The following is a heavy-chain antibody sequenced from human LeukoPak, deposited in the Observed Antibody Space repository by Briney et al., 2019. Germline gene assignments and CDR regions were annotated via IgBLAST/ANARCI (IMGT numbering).Heavy chain of an antibody. CDR2: ISPNGGGT. V-gene: IGHV1-2*02. CDR1: GYIFTDYY. D-gene: IGHD3-16*01. CDR3: AKSIGGAFDY. J-gene: IGHJ4*02. Sequence: ASVKVSCKASGYIFTDYYMHWVRQAPGQGLEWIGWISPNGGGTKYAQKFQGRVTMTRDASVTTAYMELSGLTSDDTAVYYCAKSIGGAFDYWGQGTLVIVSS.